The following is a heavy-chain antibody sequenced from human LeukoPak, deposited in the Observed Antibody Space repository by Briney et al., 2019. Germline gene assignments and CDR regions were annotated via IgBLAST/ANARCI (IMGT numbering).Heavy chain of an antibody. V-gene: IGHV4-39*07. CDR3: ARGNPPYDSSGAFDY. J-gene: IGHJ4*02. D-gene: IGHD3-22*01. CDR1: GGSIRSSYYY. Sequence: SETLSLTCTVSGGSIRSSYYYWGWIRQPPGKGLEWIGSIYDSGSTYYNPPLKSRVTISVDTSKNQFSLKLSSVTAADTAVYYCARGNPPYDSSGAFDYWGQGTLVTVSS. CDR2: IYDSGST.